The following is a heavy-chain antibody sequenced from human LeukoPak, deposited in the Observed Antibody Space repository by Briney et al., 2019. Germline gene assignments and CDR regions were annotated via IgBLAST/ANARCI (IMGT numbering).Heavy chain of an antibody. V-gene: IGHV3-30-3*01. Sequence: GGSLRLSCAASGFTFSSYAMHWVRQAPGKGLEWVAVISYDGSNKYYADSVKGRFTISRDNSKNTLYLQMNSLRAEDTAVYYCARDTNYYDSSGQKFGYFDYWGQGTLVTVSS. CDR1: GFTFSSYA. J-gene: IGHJ4*02. CDR3: ARDTNYYDSSGQKFGYFDY. CDR2: ISYDGSNK. D-gene: IGHD3-22*01.